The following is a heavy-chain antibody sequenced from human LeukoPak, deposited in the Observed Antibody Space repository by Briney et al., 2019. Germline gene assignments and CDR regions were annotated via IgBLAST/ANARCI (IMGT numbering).Heavy chain of an antibody. CDR2: ISYDGNNK. V-gene: IGHV3-30-3*01. CDR1: GFTFSSYW. CDR3: ARDISSSWYALSLDY. D-gene: IGHD6-13*01. J-gene: IGHJ4*02. Sequence: GGSLRLSCAASGFTFSSYWMHWVRQAPGKGLEWVAVISYDGNNKYYADSMKGRFTISRDNSKNTLYLQMNSLRTEDTAVYYCARDISSSWYALSLDYWGQGTLVTVSS.